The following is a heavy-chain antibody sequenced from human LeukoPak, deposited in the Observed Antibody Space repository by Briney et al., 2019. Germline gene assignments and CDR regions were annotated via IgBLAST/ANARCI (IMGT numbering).Heavy chain of an antibody. D-gene: IGHD3-10*01. Sequence: PGGSLRLSCAASGFTFSSYAMSWVRQAPGKGLEWVSAIGGSGGSTYYADSVKGRFTISRDNSKNTLYLQMNSLRAEDTAVYYCAKSPAHVLLWFGEFDYWGQGTLVTVSS. V-gene: IGHV3-23*01. CDR3: AKSPAHVLLWFGEFDY. J-gene: IGHJ4*02. CDR1: GFTFSSYA. CDR2: IGGSGGST.